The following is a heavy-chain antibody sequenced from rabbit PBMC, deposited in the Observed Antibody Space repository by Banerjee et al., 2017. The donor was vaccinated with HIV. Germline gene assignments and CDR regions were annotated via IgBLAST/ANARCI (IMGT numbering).Heavy chain of an antibody. Sequence: QEQLKETGGGLVQPGGSLTLSCKASGFDFSSYYMSWVRQVPGKGLEWIACIYAGSSGSTYYASWAKGRFTISKASSTTVTLQMTSLTAADTATYFCARDHPYYTYGYAGYAYATGFNLWGPGTLVTV. J-gene: IGHJ4*01. V-gene: IGHV1S45*01. CDR2: IYAGSSGST. D-gene: IGHD6-1*01. CDR3: ARDHPYYTYGYAGYAYATGFNL. CDR1: GFDFSSYYM.